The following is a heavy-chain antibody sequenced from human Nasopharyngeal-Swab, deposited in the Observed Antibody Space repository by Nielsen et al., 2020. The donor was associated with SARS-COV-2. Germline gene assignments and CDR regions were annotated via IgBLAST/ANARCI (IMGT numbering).Heavy chain of an antibody. J-gene: IGHJ4*02. Sequence: ASVKVSCKASGYFFTDYYMHWVRQAPGQGLEWMGRINPYSGDTKYAQNFQGRVPVTRDTFINTVYVELSSLTSDDTAVYYCVRDDGDVPGITGSGPPGGFWGQGTLVTVSS. CDR1: GYFFTDYY. V-gene: IGHV1-2*06. CDR2: INPYSGDT. CDR3: VRDDGDVPGITGSGPPGGF. D-gene: IGHD6-13*01.